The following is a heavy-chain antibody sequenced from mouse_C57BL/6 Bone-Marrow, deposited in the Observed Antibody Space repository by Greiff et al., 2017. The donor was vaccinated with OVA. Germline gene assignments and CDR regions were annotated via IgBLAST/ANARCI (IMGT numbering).Heavy chain of an antibody. D-gene: IGHD2-3*01. CDR2: IWSGGST. J-gene: IGHJ4*01. CDR1: GFSLTSYG. Sequence: QVQLKESGPGLVQPSQSLSITCTVSGFSLTSYGVHWVRQSPGKGLEWLGVIWSGGSTDYNAAFISRLSISKDNSKSQVFFKMNSLQADDTAIYYCARMAMVDWGQGTSVTVSS. CDR3: ARMAMVD. V-gene: IGHV2-2*01.